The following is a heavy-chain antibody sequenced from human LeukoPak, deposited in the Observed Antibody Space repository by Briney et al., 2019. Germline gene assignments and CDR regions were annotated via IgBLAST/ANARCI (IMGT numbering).Heavy chain of an antibody. CDR1: GGTFSSYA. CDR3: ARGLEYYYGSGSAWYYFDY. D-gene: IGHD3-10*01. Sequence: EASVKVSCKASGGTFSSYAISWVRQAPGQGLEWMGGIIPIFGTANYAQKFQGRVTITADESTSTAYMELSSLRSEDTAVYYCARGLEYYYGSGSAWYYFDYWGQGTLVTVSS. J-gene: IGHJ4*02. V-gene: IGHV1-69*01. CDR2: IIPIFGTA.